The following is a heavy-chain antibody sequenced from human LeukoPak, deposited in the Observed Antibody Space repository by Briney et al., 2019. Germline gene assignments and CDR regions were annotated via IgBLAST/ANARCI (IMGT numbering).Heavy chain of an antibody. CDR1: SGSISSNTW. Sequence: SGTLSLTCVVSSGSISSNTWWSWVRQPPNKGLEWIGEIYRSGSTNYNPSLKSRVSMSIDKSKNQFSLKLSSVTAADTAVYYCATLDILNVWSDPWGQGTLVTVSS. CDR3: ATLDILNVWSDP. D-gene: IGHD3-9*01. J-gene: IGHJ5*02. CDR2: IYRSGST. V-gene: IGHV4-4*02.